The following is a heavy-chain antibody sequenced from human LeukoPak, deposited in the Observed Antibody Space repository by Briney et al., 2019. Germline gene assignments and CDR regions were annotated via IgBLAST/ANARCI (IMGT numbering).Heavy chain of an antibody. D-gene: IGHD4-17*01. CDR1: GASISRSDYF. V-gene: IGHV4-39*01. J-gene: IGHJ4*02. CDR3: ARSSEYGDPFNY. Sequence: PSETLSLTRTVSGASISRSDYFWGWIRQPPGKGLEWIGSIYYSGSTYYSPSLKGRVTISVDTSRNQFSLKLNSVTAADTAVYYCARSSEYGDPFNYWGQGTLVTVSS. CDR2: IYYSGST.